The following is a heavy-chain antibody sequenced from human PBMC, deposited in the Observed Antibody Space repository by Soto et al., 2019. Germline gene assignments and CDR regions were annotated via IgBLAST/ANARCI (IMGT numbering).Heavy chain of an antibody. CDR1: GFTFSSYG. CDR2: ISYDGSNK. D-gene: IGHD6-13*01. V-gene: IGHV3-30*18. Sequence: QVQLVESGGGVVQPGRSLRLSCAASGFTFSSYGMHWVRQAPGKGLELVAVISYDGSNKYYADSVKGRFTISRDNSKNTLYLQMNSLRAEDTAVYYCAKVGRVAAAGNFDYWGQGTLVTVSS. J-gene: IGHJ4*02. CDR3: AKVGRVAAAGNFDY.